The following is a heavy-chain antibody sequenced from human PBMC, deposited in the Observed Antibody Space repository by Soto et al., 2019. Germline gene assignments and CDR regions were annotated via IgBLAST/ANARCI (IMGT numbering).Heavy chain of an antibody. CDR3: ARVAMPQQQLVYFDV. J-gene: IGHJ2*01. D-gene: IGHD6-13*01. V-gene: IGHV1-46*01. CDR1: GYTFTSYY. CDR2: INPSGGGT. Sequence: QVQLVQSGAEVKKPGASVKVSCKASGYTFTSYYMHWVRQAPGQGLELMGIINPSGGGTDYAQRFRGRVTMNRDTSTRTVYLELSSLRYEDTAVYYCARVAMPQQQLVYFDVWGRGTLVNVSS.